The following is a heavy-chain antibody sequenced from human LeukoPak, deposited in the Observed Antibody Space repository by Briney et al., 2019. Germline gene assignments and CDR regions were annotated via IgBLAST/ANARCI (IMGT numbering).Heavy chain of an antibody. Sequence: GESLRISCKGSGYSFTTYWISWVRQMPGEGPEWMGRIHPSDSDTNYSPSFQGQVTISADKSISTAYLQWSSLKASDTAMYYCARPGCSGGSCYSLGHWGQGTLVIVSS. J-gene: IGHJ1*01. CDR3: ARPGCSGGSCYSLGH. D-gene: IGHD2-15*01. CDR2: IHPSDSDT. CDR1: GYSFTTYW. V-gene: IGHV5-10-1*04.